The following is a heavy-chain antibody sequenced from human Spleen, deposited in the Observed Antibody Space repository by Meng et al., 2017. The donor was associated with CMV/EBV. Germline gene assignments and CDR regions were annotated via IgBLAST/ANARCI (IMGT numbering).Heavy chain of an antibody. CDR2: IYYRGTT. J-gene: IGHJ4*02. D-gene: IGHD2-2*01. CDR1: SVRSTSSF. V-gene: IGHV4-61*01. Sequence: SVRSTSSFWRWIRQPPGGGLEWIGYIYYRGTTNYNPSLKSRVTVLVDTSKNQFSLRLSSVTAADTAAYYCASLARFCSGTSCLIFDYWSQGTLVTVSS. CDR3: ASLARFCSGTSCLIFDY.